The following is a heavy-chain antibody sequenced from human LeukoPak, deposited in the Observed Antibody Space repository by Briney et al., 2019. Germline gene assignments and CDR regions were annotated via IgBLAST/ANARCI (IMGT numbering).Heavy chain of an antibody. CDR1: GYTFTSYG. CDR3: ARSGDGNWFDP. CDR2: ISAYNGNT. D-gene: IGHD7-27*01. J-gene: IGHJ5*02. Sequence: ASVKVSCKTSGYTFTSYGIGWVRQAPGQGLEWMGWISAYNGNTNYAQKLQGRVTMTTDTSTSTVYMELRSLRSDDTAVYYCARSGDGNWFDPWGQGTPVTVSP. V-gene: IGHV1-18*01.